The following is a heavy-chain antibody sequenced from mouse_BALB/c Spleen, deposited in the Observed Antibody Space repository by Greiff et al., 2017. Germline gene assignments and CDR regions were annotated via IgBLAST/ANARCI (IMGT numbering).Heavy chain of an antibody. J-gene: IGHJ2*01. CDR2: INSNGGST. Sequence: EVQVVESGGGLVQPGGSLKLSCAASGFTFSSYGMSWVRQTPDKRLELVATINSNGGSTYYPDSVKGRFTISRDNAKNTLYLQMSSLKSEDTAMYYCARTTAYWGQGTTLTVSS. CDR3: ARTTAY. D-gene: IGHD1-2*01. CDR1: GFTFSSYG. V-gene: IGHV5-6-3*01.